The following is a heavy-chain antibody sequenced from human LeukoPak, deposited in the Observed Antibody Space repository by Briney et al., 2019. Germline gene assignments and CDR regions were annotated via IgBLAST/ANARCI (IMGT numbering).Heavy chain of an antibody. CDR2: INHSGST. D-gene: IGHD3-22*01. Sequence: PSETLSLTCAVYGGSFSGYYWSWIRQPPGKGLEWIGEINHSGSTNYNPSLKSRVTISVDTSKNQFSLKLISVTAADTAVYYCARQRRALYYYDSSGQFLFDYWGQGTLVTVSS. CDR1: GGSFSGYY. J-gene: IGHJ4*02. CDR3: ARQRRALYYYDSSGQFLFDY. V-gene: IGHV4-34*01.